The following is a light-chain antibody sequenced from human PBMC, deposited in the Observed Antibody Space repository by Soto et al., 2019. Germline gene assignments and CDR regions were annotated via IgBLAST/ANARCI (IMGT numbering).Light chain of an antibody. CDR3: QQSYTTRRA. J-gene: IGKJ3*01. Sequence: DIQMTQSPSSLSASVGDRVIITCRASQSINHYLNWYQQKPGQAPTLLIYAASRLHSGVPSRFSGSGSGTDFTLSISSLQPEDFGPYYCQQSYTTRRAFGPGTIVDLK. V-gene: IGKV1-39*01. CDR2: AAS. CDR1: QSINHY.